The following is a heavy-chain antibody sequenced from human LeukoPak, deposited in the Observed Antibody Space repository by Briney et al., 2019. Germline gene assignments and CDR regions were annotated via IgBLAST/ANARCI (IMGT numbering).Heavy chain of an antibody. J-gene: IGHJ5*02. V-gene: IGHV4-39*02. CDR1: GGSLSSSSYY. CDR2: IYYSGST. CDR3: ARDGGALLWFGDENWFDP. Sequence: SETLSLTCTVSGGSLSSSSYYWGWIRQPPGKGLEWIGSIYYSGSTYYNPSLKSRVTISVDTSKNQFSLKLSSVTAADTAVYYCARDGGALLWFGDENWFDPWGQGTLVTVSS. D-gene: IGHD3-10*01.